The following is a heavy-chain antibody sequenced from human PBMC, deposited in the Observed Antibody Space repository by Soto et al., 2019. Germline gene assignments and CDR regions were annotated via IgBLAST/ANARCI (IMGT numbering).Heavy chain of an antibody. CDR2: IYHSGST. V-gene: IGHV4-34*01. D-gene: IGHD3-10*01. Sequence: QVQLQQWGAGLLKPSETLSLTCAVYGGSFSGYYWSWIRQPPGKGLEWIGEIYHSGSTNYNPSFKGGVAISVDTSKNQFSMKLSSGTAADTAVYYCARGRHYYGSGCYYRLNWFDPWGQGTLVTVSS. CDR3: ARGRHYYGSGCYYRLNWFDP. J-gene: IGHJ5*02. CDR1: GGSFSGYY.